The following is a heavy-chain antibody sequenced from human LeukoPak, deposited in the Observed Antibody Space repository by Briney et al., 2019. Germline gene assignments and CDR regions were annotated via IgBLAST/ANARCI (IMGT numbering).Heavy chain of an antibody. D-gene: IGHD5-24*01. CDR2: ISNSGGSTI. V-gene: IGHV3-48*03. CDR1: GFSFSSYE. Sequence: PGGSLRLSCAASGFSFSSYEMNWVRQAPEKGLEWVSYISNSGGSTIYYADSVEGRFTISRDNAKNSLYLQMNSLRAEDTAVYYCARDSQRWGNFDSWGQGTLVSVSS. CDR3: ARDSQRWGNFDS. J-gene: IGHJ4*02.